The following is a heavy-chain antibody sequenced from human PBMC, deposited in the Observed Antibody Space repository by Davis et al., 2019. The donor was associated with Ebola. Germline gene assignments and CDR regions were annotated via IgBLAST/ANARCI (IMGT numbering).Heavy chain of an antibody. V-gene: IGHV4-34*01. CDR1: GGSFSGYY. CDR3: ARVTTVTLMGFDY. Sequence: GSLRLSCAVYGGSFSGYYWSWIRQPPGKGLEWIGEIYHSGSTNYNPSLKSRVTISVDKSKNQFSLKLSSVTAADTAVYYCARVTTVTLMGFDYWGQGTLVTVSS. CDR2: IYHSGST. D-gene: IGHD4-17*01. J-gene: IGHJ4*02.